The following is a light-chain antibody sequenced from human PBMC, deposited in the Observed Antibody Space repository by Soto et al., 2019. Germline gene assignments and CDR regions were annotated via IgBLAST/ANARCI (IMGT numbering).Light chain of an antibody. CDR1: SSDVGGYNY. CDR3: GSITRSSTSV. CDR2: EVT. V-gene: IGLV2-14*01. J-gene: IGLJ1*01. Sequence: QSALTQPASVSGSPGHSITISCTGTSSDVGGYNYVSWYQQHPGKAPKLMIYEVTKRPSGVSNRFSGSKSGNTASLTISGIQAEDEGDYYCGSITRSSTSVFGTGTKLTVL.